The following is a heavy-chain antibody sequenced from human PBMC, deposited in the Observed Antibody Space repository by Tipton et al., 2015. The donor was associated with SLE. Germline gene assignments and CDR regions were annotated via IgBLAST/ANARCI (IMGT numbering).Heavy chain of an antibody. Sequence: LRLSCTVSGGAISTFYWSWIRQSAGKGLEWIGRIYSSRRTNYNPSLKSRVTMSVDTSRKQFSLKLTSVTAADTAVYYCARRGWVDAFDIWGQGTMVIVSS. V-gene: IGHV4-4*07. CDR2: IYSSRRT. J-gene: IGHJ3*02. CDR1: GGAISTFY. D-gene: IGHD6-19*01. CDR3: ARRGWVDAFDI.